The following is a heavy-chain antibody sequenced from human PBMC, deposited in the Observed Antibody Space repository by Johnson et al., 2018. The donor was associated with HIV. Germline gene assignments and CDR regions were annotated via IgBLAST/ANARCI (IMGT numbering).Heavy chain of an antibody. CDR2: ISYDGSNK. V-gene: IGHV3-30*04. Sequence: QVQVVESGGGVVQPGRSLRLSCAASGFTFSSYAMHWVRQAPGKGLEWVAVISYDGSNKYYADSVKGRFTISRDNSKNTLYLQMNSLRAEDTAVYYCARDLGGGAATGTGAFDIWGQGTMVTVSS. J-gene: IGHJ3*02. CDR1: GFTFSSYA. CDR3: ARDLGGGAATGTGAFDI. D-gene: IGHD6-13*01.